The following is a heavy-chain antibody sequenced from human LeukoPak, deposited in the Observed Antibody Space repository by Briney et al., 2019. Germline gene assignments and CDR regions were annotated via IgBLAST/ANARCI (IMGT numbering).Heavy chain of an antibody. CDR3: ARGSDYYYYYYMDV. D-gene: IGHD1-26*01. J-gene: IGHJ6*03. Sequence: PSETLSLTCTVSGYSISSGYYWGWIRQPPGKGLEWIGCIYHSGSTYYNPSLKSRVTISVDTSKNQFSLKLSSVTAADTAVYYCARGSDYYYYYYMDVWGKGTTVTVSS. V-gene: IGHV4-38-2*02. CDR2: IYHSGST. CDR1: GYSISSGYY.